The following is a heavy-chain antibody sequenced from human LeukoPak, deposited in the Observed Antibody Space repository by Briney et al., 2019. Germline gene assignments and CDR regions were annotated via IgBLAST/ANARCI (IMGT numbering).Heavy chain of an antibody. CDR3: ARLGAGPTYYDFWSGYSSFYFDY. D-gene: IGHD3-3*01. CDR2: IHYSGNT. V-gene: IGHV4-39*01. Sequence: SETLSLTCTVSGGSTSSSNYYWGWIRQPPGKGLEWIGGIHYSGNTYYNPSLKSRVTISIDTSKNQFSLKLSSVTAADTTVYYCARLGAGPTYYDFWSGYSSFYFDYWGQGTLVTVSS. J-gene: IGHJ4*02. CDR1: GGSTSSSNYY.